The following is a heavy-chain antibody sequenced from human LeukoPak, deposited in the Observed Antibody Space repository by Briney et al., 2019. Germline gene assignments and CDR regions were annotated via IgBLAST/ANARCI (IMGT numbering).Heavy chain of an antibody. CDR3: AKVRNGLIPNDY. Sequence: GASLRLSCAASGFTFSSYAMSWVRQAPGKGLEWVSAISGSGGSTYYADSVKGRFTMSRDNSKSTVYLQMNSLRAEDTAVYYCAKVRNGLIPNDYWGQGTLVTVSS. V-gene: IGHV3-23*01. J-gene: IGHJ4*02. CDR1: GFTFSSYA. CDR2: ISGSGGST. D-gene: IGHD3-16*01.